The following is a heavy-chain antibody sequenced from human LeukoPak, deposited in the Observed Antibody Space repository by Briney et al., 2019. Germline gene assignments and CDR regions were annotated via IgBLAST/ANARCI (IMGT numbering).Heavy chain of an antibody. D-gene: IGHD2-8*01. CDR1: GFTFSSDA. V-gene: IGHV3-23*01. Sequence: PGGSLRLSCAASGFTFSSDAMSWVRQAPGKGLEWVSAISGSGISTFYADSAKGRFTISRDNSKNTLYLQMNSLRVEDTAVYFCAKPSCTSGVCYYYFDYWGQGTLVTVSS. J-gene: IGHJ4*02. CDR2: ISGSGIST. CDR3: AKPSCTSGVCYYYFDY.